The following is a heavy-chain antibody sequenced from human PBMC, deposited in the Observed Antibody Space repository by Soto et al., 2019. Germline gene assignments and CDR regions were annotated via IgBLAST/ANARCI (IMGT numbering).Heavy chain of an antibody. CDR3: ARRGAYCSGGTCYHFDY. CDR1: GYTFTTYG. J-gene: IGHJ4*02. CDR2: ISTYNGNT. V-gene: IGHV1-18*04. Sequence: QVPLVQSGAEVKKPGASVKVSCKASGYTFTTYGITWVRQAPGQGLEWMGWISTYNGNTNYEQKLQGRVTMTTDTLTSTAYMERRSLRTDDTAVYHCARRGAYCSGGTCYHFDYWGQGTLVTVSS. D-gene: IGHD2-15*01.